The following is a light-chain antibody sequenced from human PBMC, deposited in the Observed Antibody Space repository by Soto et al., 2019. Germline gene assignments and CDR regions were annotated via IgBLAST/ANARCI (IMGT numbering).Light chain of an antibody. J-gene: IGLJ1*01. CDR2: EVS. CDR3: CSYAGSRYV. CDR1: TSDVGSYNL. V-gene: IGLV2-23*02. Sequence: QSVLTKPASVSGSPGQSITIPCTGTTSDVGSYNLVSWYQQHPGKAPKLMIYEVSKRPSGVSNRFSGSKSGNTASLTISGLQAEDEADYYCCSYAGSRYVFGTGTKVTVL.